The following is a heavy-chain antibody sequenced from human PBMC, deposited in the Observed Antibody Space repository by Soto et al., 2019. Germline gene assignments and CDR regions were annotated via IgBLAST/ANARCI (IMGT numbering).Heavy chain of an antibody. Sequence: QVQLAQSGAEVKKPGASVKVSCKASGYTFTTYGFSWVRQAPGQGLECVGWISASNGNTHYSQKFQGRVTMTTDTSTSTAYMELRSLTSGDTAVYYCASEPIYYNDGSGYYPLGYWGQGTLVTVSS. CDR3: ASEPIYYNDGSGYYPLGY. D-gene: IGHD3-22*01. J-gene: IGHJ4*02. CDR1: GYTFTTYG. CDR2: ISASNGNT. V-gene: IGHV1-18*04.